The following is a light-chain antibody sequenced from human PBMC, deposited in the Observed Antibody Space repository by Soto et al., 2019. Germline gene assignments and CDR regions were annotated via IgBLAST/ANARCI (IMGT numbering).Light chain of an antibody. Sequence: QSVLTQPPSASGTPGQTVTSSSSGSSSNIGTNAVSWYQQLPGTAPKLLIYGNNQRPLGVPDRFSGSRSGTSASLAISGLRSEDEADYDCAAWDDSLSGVVFGGGTKLTVL. CDR3: AAWDDSLSGVV. J-gene: IGLJ3*02. V-gene: IGLV1-47*01. CDR1: SSNIGTNA. CDR2: GNN.